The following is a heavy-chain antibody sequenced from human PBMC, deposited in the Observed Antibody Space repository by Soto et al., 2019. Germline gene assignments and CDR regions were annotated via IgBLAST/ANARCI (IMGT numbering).Heavy chain of an antibody. V-gene: IGHV1-8*01. Sequence: QVQLVQSGAEVKTPGASVQVSCKASGYTFTDYDINWLRQAPGQGLEWVGRMNPSSGKTDYAQNFQARVTMTRDTCISTASLELSNLGYEDTAVFYCSTWGRDGWYTGFFWGQGTLVTVAS. CDR2: MNPSSGKT. CDR1: GYTFTDYD. CDR3: STWGRDGWYTGFF. J-gene: IGHJ4*02. D-gene: IGHD6-19*01.